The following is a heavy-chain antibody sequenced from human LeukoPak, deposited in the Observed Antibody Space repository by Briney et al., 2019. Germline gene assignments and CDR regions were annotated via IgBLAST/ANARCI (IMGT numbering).Heavy chain of an antibody. D-gene: IGHD5-18*01. CDR1: GFTFSSYE. J-gene: IGHJ4*02. V-gene: IGHV3-48*03. CDR2: ISSSGSTI. Sequence: GGSLRLSCAASGFTFSSYEMNWVRQAPGKGLEWVSYISSSGSTIYYADSVKGRFTISRDNAKNSLYLQMNSLRAEDTAVYYCARDGLVDTAPDYWGQGTLVTVSS. CDR3: ARDGLVDTAPDY.